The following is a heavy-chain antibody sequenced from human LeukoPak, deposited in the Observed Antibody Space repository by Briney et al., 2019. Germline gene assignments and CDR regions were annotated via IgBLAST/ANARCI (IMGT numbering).Heavy chain of an antibody. V-gene: IGHV1-46*01. D-gene: IGHD2-15*01. CDR2: INPSGGST. J-gene: IGHJ4*02. CDR3: ARSVGYCSGGSCYSFDL. Sequence: ASVKVSCKASGYTFTRYYMHWVRQAPGQGLEWMGIINPSGGSTSYAQKFQGRVTMTRDTSTSTVYMELSSLRSEDTAVYHCARSVGYCSGGSCYSFDLWGQGTLVTVSS. CDR1: GYTFTRYY.